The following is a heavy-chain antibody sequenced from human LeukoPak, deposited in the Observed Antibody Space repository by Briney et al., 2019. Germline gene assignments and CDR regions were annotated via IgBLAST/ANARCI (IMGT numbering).Heavy chain of an antibody. V-gene: IGHV4-34*01. CDR2: INHSGST. J-gene: IGHJ5*02. D-gene: IGHD6-6*01. Sequence: KSSETLSLTCAVYGGSFSGYYWSWIRQPPGKGLEWIGEINHSGSTNYNPSLKSRVTISVDTSKNQFSLKLSSVTAADTAVYYCARRGAGSIAALARGFDPWGQGTLVTVSS. CDR1: GGSFSGYY. CDR3: ARRGAGSIAALARGFDP.